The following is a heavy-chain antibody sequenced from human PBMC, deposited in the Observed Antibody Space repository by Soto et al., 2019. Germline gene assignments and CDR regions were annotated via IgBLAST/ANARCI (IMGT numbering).Heavy chain of an antibody. Sequence: TLALTCTVAGDRVSIAGFHVSLIRRPPRKGLEWIGYIYNGGSTYYRPSLESRMHMSLDATRNHYSLRLTSVTAADTAVYFCARAPVGLDTISDSDYWGQGNLVTSP. V-gene: IGHV4-30-4*01. CDR3: ARAPVGLDTISDSDY. D-gene: IGHD5-18*01. J-gene: IGHJ4*02. CDR1: GDRVSIAGFH. CDR2: IYNGGST.